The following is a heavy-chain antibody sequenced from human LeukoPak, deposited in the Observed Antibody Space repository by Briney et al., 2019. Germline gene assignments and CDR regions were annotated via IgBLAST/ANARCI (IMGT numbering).Heavy chain of an antibody. CDR3: AKSGYNHFDY. Sequence: GGSLRLSCAASGFTFSGSAIHWVRQAPGKGLEWVSSISGSGSGGSTYYADSVKGRFTISRDNSKNTLYLQMNSLRAEDTAVYYCAKSGYNHFDYWGQGTLVTVSS. J-gene: IGHJ4*02. CDR1: GFTFSGSA. D-gene: IGHD5-24*01. V-gene: IGHV3-23*01. CDR2: ISGSGSGGST.